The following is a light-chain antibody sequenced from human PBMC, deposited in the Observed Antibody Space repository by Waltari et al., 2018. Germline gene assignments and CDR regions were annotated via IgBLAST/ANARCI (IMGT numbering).Light chain of an antibody. CDR1: SSDVVGYNY. CDR2: DVS. Sequence: QSALTQPASVSGSPGQSITISCTGTSSDVVGYNYVSWYQQHPGKAPKLMIYDVSNRPSGVANRFSGSKSDNTASLTISGLQAEDEADYYCISYTSTNTGVFGGGTKLTVL. J-gene: IGLJ3*02. CDR3: ISYTSTNTGV. V-gene: IGLV2-14*03.